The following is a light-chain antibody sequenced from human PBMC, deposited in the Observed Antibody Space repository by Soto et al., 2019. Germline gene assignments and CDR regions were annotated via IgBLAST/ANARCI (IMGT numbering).Light chain of an antibody. V-gene: IGLV3-9*01. CDR3: QVWDSSTVV. J-gene: IGLJ2*01. CDR1: NIGSKN. Sequence: SYELTQPLSESVALGQTARITCGGNNIGSKNVHWYQQKPGQAPVLVIYRDSNRPSGIPERFSGSNSGNTATLTISRAQAGDEADYYCQVWDSSTVVFGGGTKVTVL. CDR2: RDS.